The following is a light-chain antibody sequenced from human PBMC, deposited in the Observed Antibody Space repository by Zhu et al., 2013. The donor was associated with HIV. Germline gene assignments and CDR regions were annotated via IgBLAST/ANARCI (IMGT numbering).Light chain of an antibody. CDR3: QQYGNSPPYS. CDR1: QSVGSNY. Sequence: DIVLTQSPDTLSLSPGERATLSCRASQSVGSNYLAWYQQKPGQAPRLLIYGASNRATGIPDRFSGRGSGTDFTLTISRLEPEDFAVYYCQQYGNSPPYSFGQGTKLEIK. CDR2: GAS. J-gene: IGKJ2*03. V-gene: IGKV3-20*01.